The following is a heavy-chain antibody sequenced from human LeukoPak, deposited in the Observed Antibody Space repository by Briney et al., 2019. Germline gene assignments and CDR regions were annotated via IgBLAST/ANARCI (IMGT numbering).Heavy chain of an antibody. CDR2: ISSSAGNK. D-gene: IGHD4-23*01. CDR3: AKPLEKYTYGGNFDY. J-gene: IGHJ4*02. Sequence: GGSLRLSCEASGFTFRSYRMSWVRQAPGKGLAWVSVISSSAGNKYYADSVKGRFTISRDNAKNTLYLQMNNLRAEDTAVYYCAKPLEKYTYGGNFDYWGQGLLVTVSS. V-gene: IGHV3-23*01. CDR1: GFTFRSYR.